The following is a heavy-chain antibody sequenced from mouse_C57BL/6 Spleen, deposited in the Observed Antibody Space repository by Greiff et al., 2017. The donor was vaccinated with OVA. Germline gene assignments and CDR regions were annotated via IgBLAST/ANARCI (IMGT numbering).Heavy chain of an antibody. J-gene: IGHJ4*01. V-gene: IGHV2-2*01. CDR2: IWSGGST. CDR1: GFSFTSYG. CDR3: ARGRPLYAMDY. Sequence: QVQLQQSGPGLVQPSQSLSITCTVSGFSFTSYGVHWVRQSPGKGLEWLGVIWSGGSTDYNAAFISRLSISKDNSKSQVFCTMNSLQADDTAIYYCARGRPLYAMDYWGQGTSVTVSS.